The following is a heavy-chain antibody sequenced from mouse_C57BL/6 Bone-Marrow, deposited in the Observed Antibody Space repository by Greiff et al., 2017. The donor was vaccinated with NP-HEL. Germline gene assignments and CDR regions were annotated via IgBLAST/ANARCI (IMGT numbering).Heavy chain of an antibody. CDR2: IDPANGNT. CDR1: GFNITNTY. V-gene: IGHV14-3*01. CDR3: ARFCSISYGSRRFYFDY. Sequence: EVQLQQSVAELVRPGASVKLSCTASGFNITNTYMHWVKQRPEQGLAWIGRIDPANGNTNYAPKFQGKATITADTSSNTAYLQLSSLTSEDTAIYYCARFCSISYGSRRFYFDYWGQGTTLTVSS. J-gene: IGHJ2*01. D-gene: IGHD1-1*01.